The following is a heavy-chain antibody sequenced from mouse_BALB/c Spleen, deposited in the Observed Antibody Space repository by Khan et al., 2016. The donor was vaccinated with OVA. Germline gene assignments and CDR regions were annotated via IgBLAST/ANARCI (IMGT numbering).Heavy chain of an antibody. J-gene: IGHJ1*01. D-gene: IGHD2-14*01. Sequence: QVQLKQSGTELVRPGASVKLSCKASGYSFTSYWMNWVKQRPGQGLEWIGMIHPSDSETTLNQKFKDRATLTVDKSSSTAYMQLSSPTSEDSAVCYCASGSTTSYWDVGVWGAGTTVTVSS. CDR3: ASGSTTSYWDVGV. CDR1: GYSFTSYW. V-gene: IGHV1-74*01. CDR2: IHPSDSET.